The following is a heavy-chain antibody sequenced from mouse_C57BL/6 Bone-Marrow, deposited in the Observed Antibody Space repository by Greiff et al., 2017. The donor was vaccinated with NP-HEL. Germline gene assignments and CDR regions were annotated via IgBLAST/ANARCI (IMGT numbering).Heavy chain of an antibody. CDR2: INPSNGGT. CDR1: GYTFTSYW. V-gene: IGHV1-53*01. J-gene: IGHJ3*01. CDR3: ARLYYYGSPFAY. Sequence: QVQLQQPGTELVKPGASVKLSCKASGYTFTSYWMHWVKQRPGQGLEWIGNINPSNGGTKYTEKFKSKATLTVDKSSSTAYMQLSSLTSEDAAVYYCARLYYYGSPFAYWGQGTLVTGSA. D-gene: IGHD1-1*01.